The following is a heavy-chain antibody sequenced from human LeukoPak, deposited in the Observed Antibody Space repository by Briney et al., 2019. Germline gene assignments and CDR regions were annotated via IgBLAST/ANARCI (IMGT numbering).Heavy chain of an antibody. J-gene: IGHJ4*02. CDR3: ASGIAVAGTEGDFDY. V-gene: IGHV4-61*01. Sequence: NPSETLSLTCTVSGGAVSSGSYYWSWIRQPPGMGLEWIGYIYYSGSTNYNPSLKSRVTISVDTSKNQFSLKLSSVTAADTAVYYCASGIAVAGTEGDFDYWGQGTLVTVSS. D-gene: IGHD6-19*01. CDR1: GGAVSSGSYY. CDR2: IYYSGST.